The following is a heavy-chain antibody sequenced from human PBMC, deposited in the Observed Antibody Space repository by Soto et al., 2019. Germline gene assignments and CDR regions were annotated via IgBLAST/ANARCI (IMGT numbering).Heavy chain of an antibody. J-gene: IGHJ6*02. CDR3: ARDLIAAPLGGYGMDV. Sequence: SCKASGYTFSSYGMHWVRQAPGKGLEWVAVIWYDGSNKYCADSVKGRFTISRDNSKNTLYLQMNSLRAEDTAVYYCARDLIAAPLGGYGMDVWGQGTTVTVSS. V-gene: IGHV3-33*01. D-gene: IGHD6-13*01. CDR2: IWYDGSNK. CDR1: GYTFSSYG.